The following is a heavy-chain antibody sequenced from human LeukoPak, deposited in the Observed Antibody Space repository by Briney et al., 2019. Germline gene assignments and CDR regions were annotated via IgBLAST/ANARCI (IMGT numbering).Heavy chain of an antibody. CDR1: GFTFSSYA. Sequence: GGSLRLSCAASGFTFSSYAMSWVRQAPGKGLERVSAISGSGGSTYYADSVKGRFIVSRGDSKNTLYLQMNSLRAEDTAVYYCAKDGGLWVSAHWGDSWGRGTLVTVSS. V-gene: IGHV3-23*01. CDR2: ISGSGGST. D-gene: IGHD7-27*01. J-gene: IGHJ4*02. CDR3: AKDGGLWVSAHWGDS.